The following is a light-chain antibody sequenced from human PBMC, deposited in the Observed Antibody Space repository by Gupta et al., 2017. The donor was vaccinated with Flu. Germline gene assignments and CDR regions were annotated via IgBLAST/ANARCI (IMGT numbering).Light chain of an antibody. CDR1: QTLTSSY. V-gene: IGKV3-20*01. J-gene: IGKJ1*01. CDR2: GAS. Sequence: ERATLSCRASQTLTSSYVAWYQQKPGQSPKLLIFGASSRATGIPDRFSGGGSGTDFTLTISRLEPEDFAVYYCQQYALSPKTFGQGTKMEV. CDR3: QQYALSPKT.